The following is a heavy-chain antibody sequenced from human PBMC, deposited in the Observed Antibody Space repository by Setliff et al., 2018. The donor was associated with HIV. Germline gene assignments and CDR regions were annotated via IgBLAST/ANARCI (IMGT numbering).Heavy chain of an antibody. D-gene: IGHD3-22*01. Sequence: PSETLSLTCAVYGGSFSGYYWSWIRQPAGKELEWIGRIHTSGSTNYNPSLRSRVTIAVDTSNNQFSLKLSSVTAADTAVYYCARVSAGKDYYDSSGYYYRFDYWGQGTLVTVSS. J-gene: IGHJ4*02. CDR1: GGSFSGYY. CDR3: ARVSAGKDYYDSSGYYYRFDY. V-gene: IGHV4-59*10. CDR2: IHTSGST.